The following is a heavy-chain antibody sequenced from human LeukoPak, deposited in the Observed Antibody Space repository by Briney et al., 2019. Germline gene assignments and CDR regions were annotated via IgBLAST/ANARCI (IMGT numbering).Heavy chain of an antibody. Sequence: PGRSLRLSCAASGFTFSSYGMHWVRQAPGKGLEWVAVISYDGSNKYYADSVKGRFTISRDNSKNTLYLQMNSLRAEDTAVYYCAEGEDYYDSSAYYYWGQGTLVTVSS. CDR3: AEGEDYYDSSAYYY. D-gene: IGHD3-22*01. CDR1: GFTFSSYG. J-gene: IGHJ4*02. CDR2: ISYDGSNK. V-gene: IGHV3-30*18.